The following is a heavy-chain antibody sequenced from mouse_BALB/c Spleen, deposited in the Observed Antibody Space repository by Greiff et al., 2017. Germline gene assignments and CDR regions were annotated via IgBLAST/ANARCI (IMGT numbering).Heavy chain of an antibody. D-gene: IGHD2-3*01. CDR3: ARIYDGSRGYFDY. CDR1: GFTFTDYY. J-gene: IGHJ2*01. CDR2: IRNKANGYTT. V-gene: IGHV7-3*02. Sequence: EVHLVESGGGLVQPGGSLRLSCATSGFTFTDYYMSWVRQPPGKALEWLGFIRNKANGYTTEYSASVKGRFTISRDNSQSILYLQMNTLRAEDSATYDCARIYDGSRGYFDYWGQGTTLTVSS.